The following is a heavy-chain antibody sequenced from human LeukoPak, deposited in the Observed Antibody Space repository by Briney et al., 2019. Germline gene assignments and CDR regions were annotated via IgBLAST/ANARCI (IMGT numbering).Heavy chain of an antibody. CDR3: ALIWLGELRQLPGSRFDY. Sequence: GGSLRLSCAAAGFTFSSYGMHWVRQAPGKGLEWVAFIRYDASRNYYADSVEGRFTISRDNSKNTLYMQMNSLRGEDTAVYYCALIWLGELRQLPGSRFDYWGQGTLVTVSS. CDR1: GFTFSSYG. D-gene: IGHD3-10*01. V-gene: IGHV3-30*02. J-gene: IGHJ4*02. CDR2: IRYDASRN.